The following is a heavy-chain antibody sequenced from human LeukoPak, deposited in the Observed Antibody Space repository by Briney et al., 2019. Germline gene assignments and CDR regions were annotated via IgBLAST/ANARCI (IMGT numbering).Heavy chain of an antibody. Sequence: GGSLRLSCAASGFTFSSYEMNWVRQAPGKGLEWVSYISSSGSTIYYANSVKGRFTISRDNAKNSLYLQMNSLRAEDTAVYYCARGPHCSGGSCYSGNLDYWGQGTLVTVSS. V-gene: IGHV3-48*03. CDR2: ISSSGSTI. D-gene: IGHD2-15*01. CDR3: ARGPHCSGGSCYSGNLDY. CDR1: GFTFSSYE. J-gene: IGHJ4*02.